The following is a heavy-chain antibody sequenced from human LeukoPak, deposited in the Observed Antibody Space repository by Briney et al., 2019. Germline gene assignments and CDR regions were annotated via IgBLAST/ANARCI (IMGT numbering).Heavy chain of an antibody. D-gene: IGHD6-19*01. J-gene: IGHJ4*02. CDR3: ARAGSSGWYGFGY. CDR1: GGSISSYY. Sequence: SETLSLTCTVSGGSISSYYWSWIRQPPGKGLEWIGYIYYSGSTNYNPSLKSRVTISVDTSKNQFSLKLSSVTAADTAVYYCARAGSSGWYGFGYWGQGTLVTVSS. V-gene: IGHV4-59*01. CDR2: IYYSGST.